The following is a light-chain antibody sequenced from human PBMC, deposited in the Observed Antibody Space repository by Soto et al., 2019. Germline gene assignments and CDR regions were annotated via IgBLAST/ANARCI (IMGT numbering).Light chain of an antibody. J-gene: IGLJ3*02. Sequence: NFMLTQPHSVSESPGKTVTISCTRSSGSIASDYVQWYQQRPGSAPSTVIYKDDQRPSGVPDRFSGAIDSSSNSASLTISGLQTEDEADYHCQSYDSNDQVFGGGTKLTVL. V-gene: IGLV6-57*04. CDR2: KDD. CDR3: QSYDSNDQV. CDR1: SGSIASDY.